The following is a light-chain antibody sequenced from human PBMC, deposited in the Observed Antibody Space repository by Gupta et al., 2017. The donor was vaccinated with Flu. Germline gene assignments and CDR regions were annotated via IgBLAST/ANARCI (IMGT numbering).Light chain of an antibody. Sequence: GKTARITGGGNNIGSKGVDGCQQEPGQAPGLVVYDDSGGPSGIPERFSGSNSGNTATLTISRVEAGDEADYYCQGWDRSSDHYVFGTGTKVTVL. J-gene: IGLJ1*01. CDR2: DDS. CDR1: NIGSKG. V-gene: IGLV3-21*03. CDR3: QGWDRSSDHYV.